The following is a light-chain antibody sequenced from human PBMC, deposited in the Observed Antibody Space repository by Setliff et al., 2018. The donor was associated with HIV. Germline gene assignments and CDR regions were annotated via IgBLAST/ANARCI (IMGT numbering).Light chain of an antibody. CDR1: SICTYNY. CDR2: DVH. J-gene: IGLJ1*01. CDR3: KTYTGISPLYV. Sequence: QSVLTQPASVSGSPGHSITISCTGTSICTYNYVSWYQQHPGKAPKLRIYDVHERPSGISRRFSGSKSGNTASLTISGLQAEDEADYYCKTYTGISPLYVFGTGTKVTVL. V-gene: IGLV2-14*03.